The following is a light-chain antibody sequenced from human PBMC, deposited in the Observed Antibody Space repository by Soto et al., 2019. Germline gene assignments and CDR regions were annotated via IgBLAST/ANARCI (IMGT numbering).Light chain of an antibody. J-gene: IGKJ1*01. CDR3: QQYHSYST. CDR2: KAS. V-gene: IGKV1-5*03. CDR1: QSISSY. Sequence: DIQMTQSPSTLSSSVGDRVTITCRASQSISSYLNWYQQKPGKAPKLLIYKASSLESGVPSRFSGSGSGTEFTITISSLQPDEFATYDCQQYHSYSTFGQGTKVDI.